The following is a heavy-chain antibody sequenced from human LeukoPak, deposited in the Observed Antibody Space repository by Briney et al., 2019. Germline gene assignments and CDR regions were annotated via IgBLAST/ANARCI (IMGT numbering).Heavy chain of an antibody. CDR1: GFTFSSYW. CDR3: ARDWEQWLAGY. V-gene: IGHV3-7*03. CDR2: INEDGSEK. J-gene: IGHJ4*02. Sequence: GGSLRLSCAASGFTFSSYWMSWVRQAPGKGLEWVANINEDGSEKFYVDSVKGRFTISRDSAKNSLYLQMTSLKVDDTAVYYCARDWEQWLAGYWGQGILVTVSS. D-gene: IGHD1/OR15-1a*01.